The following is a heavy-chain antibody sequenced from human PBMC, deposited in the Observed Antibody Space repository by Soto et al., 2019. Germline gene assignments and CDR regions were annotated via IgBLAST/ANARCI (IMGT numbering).Heavy chain of an antibody. D-gene: IGHD3-9*01. V-gene: IGHV4-39*01. CDR1: GGSISRSGYY. Sequence: SGTPSLTCTVSGGSISRSGYYWGWIRQPPGKGLEWIGSIYYSGSTYYNPSLKSRVTISVDTSKNQFSLKLSSVTAADTAVYYCARTSVHYDILTGYSHYYYYYGMDVWGQGTTVT. J-gene: IGHJ6*02. CDR3: ARTSVHYDILTGYSHYYYYYGMDV. CDR2: IYYSGST.